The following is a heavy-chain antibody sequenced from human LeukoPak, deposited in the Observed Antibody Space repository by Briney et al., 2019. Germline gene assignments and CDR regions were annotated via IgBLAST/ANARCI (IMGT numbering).Heavy chain of an antibody. CDR2: VSTSSSYI. CDR3: APAGGGETRMAVDD. D-gene: IGHD3-16*01. V-gene: IGHV3-21*01. J-gene: IGHJ4*02. Sequence: PGGSLRLSCAASGFTFSSYSMNWVRQAPGKGLEWVSSVSTSSSYIYYADSVKGRFTISRDNAKNTLYLQMNSLRAEDTAVYYCAPAGGGETRMAVDDWGQGTLVTVSS. CDR1: GFTFSSYS.